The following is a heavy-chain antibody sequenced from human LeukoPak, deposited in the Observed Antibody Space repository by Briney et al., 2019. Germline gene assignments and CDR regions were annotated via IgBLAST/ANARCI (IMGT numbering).Heavy chain of an antibody. D-gene: IGHD1-26*01. CDR2: TIPMFRKV. J-gene: IGHJ4*02. V-gene: IGHV1-69*13. CDR1: GGIFSTNP. CDR3: AGGEGQFLVPPDY. Sequence: GASVKVSCKASGGIFSTNPISWVRQAPGQGLEWMGGTIPMFRKVNYAQKFQDRITITADESTSTAYLELSSLKSDDTAVYYCAGGEGQFLVPPDYWGQGTLVTVSS.